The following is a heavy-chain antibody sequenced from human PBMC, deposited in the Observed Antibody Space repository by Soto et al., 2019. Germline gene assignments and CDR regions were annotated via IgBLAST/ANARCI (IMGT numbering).Heavy chain of an antibody. CDR1: GFSVSSYG. CDR3: AGALENPYFYYGLNV. D-gene: IGHD1-1*01. J-gene: IGHJ6*02. V-gene: IGHV3-30*03. CDR2: TTYDGGIK. Sequence: PGGSLRLSCAASGFSVSSYGMEWVRLAPGKGLEWVAATTYDGGIKHYVDSVKGRFTISRDNSKNTLYLQMNSLRVADTATYYCAGALENPYFYYGLNVWGQGTTVTVYS.